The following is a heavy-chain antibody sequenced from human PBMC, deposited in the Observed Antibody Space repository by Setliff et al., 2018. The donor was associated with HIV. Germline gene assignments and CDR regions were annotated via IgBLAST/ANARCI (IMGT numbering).Heavy chain of an antibody. Sequence: PGESLKISCRGSGYSFTTYWIAWVRQIPGKGLEWMGIIYSGDSETRYSPAFRGHVTVSVDKSINTAYLHWNSLKASDTAIYYCARTTSSKWEKWYFDVWGRGTLVTVSS. V-gene: IGHV5-51*01. CDR2: IYSGDSET. D-gene: IGHD4-4*01. J-gene: IGHJ2*01. CDR1: GYSFTTYW. CDR3: ARTTSSKWEKWYFDV.